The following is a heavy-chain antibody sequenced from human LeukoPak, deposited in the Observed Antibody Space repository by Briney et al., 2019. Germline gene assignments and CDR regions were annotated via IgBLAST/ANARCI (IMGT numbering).Heavy chain of an antibody. D-gene: IGHD3-10*01. CDR2: INHSGST. CDR1: GGSFSGYY. CDR3: ARGYYGSGSLDDAFDI. J-gene: IGHJ3*02. Sequence: SETLSLTCAVYGGSFSGYYWSWIRQPPGKGLEWIGGINHSGSTNYNPSLKSRVTISVDTSKNQFSLKLSSVTAADTAVYYCARGYYGSGSLDDAFDIWGQGTMVTVSS. V-gene: IGHV4-34*01.